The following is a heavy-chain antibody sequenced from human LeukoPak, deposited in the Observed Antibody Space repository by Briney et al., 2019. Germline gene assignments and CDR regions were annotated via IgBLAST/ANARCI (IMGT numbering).Heavy chain of an antibody. V-gene: IGHV3-74*01. J-gene: IGHJ3*02. Sequence: EGSPRLSCAASGFTFSSYWMHWVRQAPGKGLVWVSRINSDESSTSYADSVKGRFTISRDNAKNTLYLQMNSLRAEDTAVYYCARGYCSSTSCSGYAFDIWGQGTMVTVSS. CDR3: ARGYCSSTSCSGYAFDI. CDR2: INSDESST. D-gene: IGHD2-2*01. CDR1: GFTFSSYW.